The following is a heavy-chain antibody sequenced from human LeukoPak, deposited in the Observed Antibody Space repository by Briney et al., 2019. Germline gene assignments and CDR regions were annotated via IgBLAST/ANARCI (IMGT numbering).Heavy chain of an antibody. CDR2: IYYSGST. D-gene: IGHD3-9*01. V-gene: IGHV4-31*03. J-gene: IGHJ5*02. CDR3: ARGRGANSYYDILTGYYMRPNWFDP. CDR1: GGSISSGGYY. Sequence: SETLSLTCTVSGGSISSGGYYWSWIRQHPGKALEWMGYIYYSGSTYYNPSLKSRVTISVDTSKNQFSLKLRSVTAADTAVYYCARGRGANSYYDILTGYYMRPNWFDPWGQGTLVTVSS.